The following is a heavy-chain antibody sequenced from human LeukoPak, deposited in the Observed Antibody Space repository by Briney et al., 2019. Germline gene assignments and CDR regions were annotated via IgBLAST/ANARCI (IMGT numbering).Heavy chain of an antibody. CDR3: ARDLKYSSGWYRTYYYYGMDV. CDR2: ISSSSSYI. CDR1: GFTFSNYA. V-gene: IGHV3-21*01. Sequence: GGSLRLSCAASGFTFSNYAMNWVRQAPGKGLEWVSSISSSSSYIYYADSVKGRFTISRDNAKNSLYLQMNSLRAEDTAVYCCARDLKYSSGWYRTYYYYGMDVWGQGTTVTVSS. D-gene: IGHD6-19*01. J-gene: IGHJ6*02.